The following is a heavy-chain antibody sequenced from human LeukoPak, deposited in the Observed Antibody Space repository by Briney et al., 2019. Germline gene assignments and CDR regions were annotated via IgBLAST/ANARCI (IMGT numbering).Heavy chain of an antibody. V-gene: IGHV3-21*01. Sequence: GGSLRLSCAASGFTFNSYSMNWVRQARGKGLEWVSSISSSSSYIYYEDSVKGRFTISRDNAKNSLYLQMNSLRAEDTAVYYCARDRGMAVGFGFDYWGQGTLVTVSS. CDR1: GFTFNSYS. CDR2: ISSSSSYI. J-gene: IGHJ4*02. CDR3: ARDRGMAVGFGFDY. D-gene: IGHD6-19*01.